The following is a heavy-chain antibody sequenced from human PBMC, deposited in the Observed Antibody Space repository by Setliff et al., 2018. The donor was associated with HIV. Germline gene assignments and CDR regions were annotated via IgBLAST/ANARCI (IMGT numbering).Heavy chain of an antibody. D-gene: IGHD3-22*01. J-gene: IGHJ3*02. CDR3: ARHGHFYDSSSSDAFDI. CDR1: GGSISTYY. Sequence: SETLSLTCNVSGGSISTYYWSWIRQPPGKGLEWLGYVSYSGSTNFNPSLESRLAMSVDMSKNHFSLKLRSVTAADTAVYYCARHGHFYDSSSSDAFDIWGHGAMVTVSS. V-gene: IGHV4-59*08. CDR2: VSYSGST.